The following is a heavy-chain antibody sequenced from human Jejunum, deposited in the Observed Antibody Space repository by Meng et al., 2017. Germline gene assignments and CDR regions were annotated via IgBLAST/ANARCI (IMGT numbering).Heavy chain of an antibody. CDR3: ARYGSLGY. Sequence: GESLKISCEASGFTFSSSWMSWVRQAPGKGLEWVAKLNEDGSQTYYVDSVRGRFTVSRDNAQNSLYLQMNRLRVEDTAVYYCARYGSLGYWGQGNLV. CDR1: GFTFSSSW. J-gene: IGHJ4*02. V-gene: IGHV3-7*01. CDR2: LNEDGSQT. D-gene: IGHD2-2*03.